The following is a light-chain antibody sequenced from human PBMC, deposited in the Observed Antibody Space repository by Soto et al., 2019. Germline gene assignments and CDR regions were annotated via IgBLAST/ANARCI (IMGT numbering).Light chain of an antibody. J-gene: IGLJ1*01. CDR2: AVS. V-gene: IGLV2-14*01. CDR3: SSYTAG. Sequence: QSVLTQPASVSGSPGQSITISFTGTSSDVGCYNYVSWYQQYPGKAPQLMIFAVSNRPSGVSNRFSGSKSGNTASLTISGLQAEDEADYYCSSYTAGFGTGTKLTVL. CDR1: SSDVGCYNY.